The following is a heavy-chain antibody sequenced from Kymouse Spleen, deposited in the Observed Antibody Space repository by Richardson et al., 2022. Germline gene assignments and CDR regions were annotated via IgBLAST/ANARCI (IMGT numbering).Heavy chain of an antibody. CDR2: IWYDGSNK. J-gene: IGHJ6*02. Sequence: QVQLVESGGGVVQPGRSLRLSCAASGFTFSSYGMHWVRQAPGKGLEWVAVIWYDGSNKYYADSVKGRFTISRDNSKNTLYLQMNSLRAEDTAVYYCARDPSDIVVVPAAKGGNYYYGMDVWGQGTTVTVSS. V-gene: IGHV3-33*01. CDR3: ARDPSDIVVVPAAKGGNYYYGMDV. CDR1: GFTFSSYG. D-gene: IGHD2-2*02.